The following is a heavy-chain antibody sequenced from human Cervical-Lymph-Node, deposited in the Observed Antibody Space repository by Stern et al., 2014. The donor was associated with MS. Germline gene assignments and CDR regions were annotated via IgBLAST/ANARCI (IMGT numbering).Heavy chain of an antibody. Sequence: QVQLVQPGAEVKKPGSSVKVSCKASGGSFSTHAIIWVRQAPGQGLEWMGGILPIFGTTNYAHKFQGRVTILADESTSTAYMDLTSLTFDDTAVYYCARGSWGSYVSDWGQGTLVTVSS. CDR1: GGSFSTHA. D-gene: IGHD3-16*01. CDR2: ILPIFGTT. V-gene: IGHV1-69*01. J-gene: IGHJ4*02. CDR3: ARGSWGSYVSD.